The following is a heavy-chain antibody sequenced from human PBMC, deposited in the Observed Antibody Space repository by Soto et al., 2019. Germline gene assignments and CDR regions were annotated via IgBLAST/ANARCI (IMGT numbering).Heavy chain of an antibody. J-gene: IGHJ4*02. CDR2: IYISGST. CDR3: ARQRRYLDLLLVFDY. CDR1: GGSISSYY. D-gene: IGHD3-9*01. V-gene: IGHV4-4*07. Sequence: SETLSLTCTVSGGSISSYYWSWIRQPAGKGLEWIGRIYISGSTNYNPSLKSRVTLSVDTSKNQFSLKLSSVTAADTAVYYCARQRRYLDLLLVFDYWGEGALDTVSS.